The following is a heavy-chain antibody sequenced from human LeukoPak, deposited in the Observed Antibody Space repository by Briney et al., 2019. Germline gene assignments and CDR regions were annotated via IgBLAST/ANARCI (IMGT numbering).Heavy chain of an antibody. CDR2: ISNDNGKT. V-gene: IGHV1-18*01. J-gene: IGHJ4*02. Sequence: ASVKVSCKASGGTFSSYAISWVRQAPGQGLEWVGWISNDNGKTEYAQKLRGRVTMTTDTSTTTVYMELKSLRSDDTAVYYCARDSRIPNFGDYVREDYWGQGTLVTVSS. CDR3: ARDSRIPNFGDYVREDY. D-gene: IGHD4-17*01. CDR1: GGTFSSYA.